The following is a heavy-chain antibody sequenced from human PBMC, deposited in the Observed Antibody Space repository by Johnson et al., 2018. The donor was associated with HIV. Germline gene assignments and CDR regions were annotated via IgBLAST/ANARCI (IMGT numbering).Heavy chain of an antibody. CDR3: NTRVILHAFDI. CDR1: GFTFSSSC. J-gene: IGHJ3*02. V-gene: IGHV3-30*14. CDR2: ISLDGNYK. Sequence: QVQLVESGGGLVQPGGSLRLSCAASGFTFSSSCMHWVRQAPGKGLEWVSRISLDGNYKFYADSVKGRFTISRDNTKKTLYLQMNILRATDTALYYCNTRVILHAFDIWGQGTMVTVSS. D-gene: IGHD2/OR15-2a*01.